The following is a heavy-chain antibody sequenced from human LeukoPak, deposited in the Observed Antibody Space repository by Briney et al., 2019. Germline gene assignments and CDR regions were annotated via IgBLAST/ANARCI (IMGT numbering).Heavy chain of an antibody. D-gene: IGHD7-27*01. Sequence: GSLRLSCAASGFTFSSYGMHWVRQAPGKGLEWVAVISYDGSNKYYADSVKGRFTISRDNSKNTLYLQMNSLRAEDTAVYYCAKDGDLDYWGQGTLVTVSS. V-gene: IGHV3-30*18. CDR1: GFTFSSYG. CDR3: AKDGDLDY. J-gene: IGHJ4*02. CDR2: ISYDGSNK.